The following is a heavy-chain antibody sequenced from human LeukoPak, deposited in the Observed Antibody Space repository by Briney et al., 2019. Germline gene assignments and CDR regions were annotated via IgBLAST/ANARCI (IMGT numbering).Heavy chain of an antibody. V-gene: IGHV4-39*07. D-gene: IGHD4-17*01. Sequence: SETLSLTCTVSGGSISSSSYYWGWIRQPPRKGLEWIGSIYYSGSTYYNPSLMSRVTISVDTSKNQFSLKLSCVTAADTAVYYCARTGSTVTMLYPFDHWGQGTLVTVSS. CDR3: ARTGSTVTMLYPFDH. CDR1: GGSISSSSYY. CDR2: IYYSGST. J-gene: IGHJ4*02.